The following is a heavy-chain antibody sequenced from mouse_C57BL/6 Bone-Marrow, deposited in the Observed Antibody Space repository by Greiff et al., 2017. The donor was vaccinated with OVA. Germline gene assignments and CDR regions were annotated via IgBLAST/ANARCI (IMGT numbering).Heavy chain of an antibody. CDR2: IDPSDSYT. D-gene: IGHD2-5*01. J-gene: IGHJ2*01. V-gene: IGHV1-50*01. CDR1: GYTFTSYW. Sequence: VQLQQPGAELVKPGASVKLSCKASGYTFTSYWMQWVKQRPGQGLEWIGEIDPSDSYTNYNQKFKGKATLTVDTSSSTAYMQLSSLTSEDSAVYYCARLGTYYSNFYYFDYRGQGTTLTVSS. CDR3: ARLGTYYSNFYYFDY.